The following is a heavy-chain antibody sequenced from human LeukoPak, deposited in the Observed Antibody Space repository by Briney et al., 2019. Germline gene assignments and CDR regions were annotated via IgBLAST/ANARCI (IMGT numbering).Heavy chain of an antibody. CDR3: ARLRWPRGGPSSFDY. V-gene: IGHV5-51*01. CDR1: GYSFTSHW. CDR2: VNPDDFDP. J-gene: IGHJ4*02. D-gene: IGHD3-10*01. Sequence: GDPLKISCKGSGYSFTSHWSGWVRQMPGKGLGWIGIVNPDDFDPISSPSFQGQFTIPADETITTSYLQWSSLKASDTAMYYCARLRWPRGGPSSFDYWGKGALVTASS.